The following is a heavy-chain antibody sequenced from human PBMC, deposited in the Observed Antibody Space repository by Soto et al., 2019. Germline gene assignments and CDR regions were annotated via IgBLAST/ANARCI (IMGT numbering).Heavy chain of an antibody. CDR1: GSTFTSYG. CDR3: ARDWGYGDYIIRYYYYMEV. V-gene: IGHV1-18*01. D-gene: IGHD4-17*01. CDR2: ISAYNGNT. J-gene: IGHJ6*03. Sequence: ASVKVYCNASGSTFTSYGISWVRRAPGQGLEWMGWISAYNGNTNYAQKLQGRVTMTTDTSTSTAYMELRSLRSDDTAVYYCARDWGYGDYIIRYYYYMEVWGKGTTVTVSS.